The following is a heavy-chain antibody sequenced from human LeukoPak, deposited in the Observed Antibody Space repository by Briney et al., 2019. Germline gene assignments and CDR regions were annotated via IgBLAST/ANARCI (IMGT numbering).Heavy chain of an antibody. CDR3: ARGDRSGWYDNWFDP. Sequence: KSSETLSLTCTVSGGSISSSSYYWGWIRQPPGKGLEWIGSIYYSGSTYYNPSLKSRVTISVDTSKNQFSLKLSSVTAADTAVYYCARGDRSGWYDNWFDPWGQGTLVTVSS. CDR1: GGSISSSSYY. D-gene: IGHD6-19*01. V-gene: IGHV4-39*07. CDR2: IYYSGST. J-gene: IGHJ5*02.